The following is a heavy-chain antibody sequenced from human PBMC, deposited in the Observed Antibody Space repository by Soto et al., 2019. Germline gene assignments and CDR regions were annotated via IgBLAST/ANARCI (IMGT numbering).Heavy chain of an antibody. D-gene: IGHD2-2*01. CDR1: GGSISSGGYY. CDR3: ARVGLVEYCRSNSCYENWFDP. Sequence: SETLSLTCTVSGGSISSGGYYWSWIRQHPGKGLEWIGYIYYSGSTYYNPSLKSRVTISVDTSKNQFSLKLSSVTAADTAVYYCARVGLVEYCRSNSCYENWFDPWGQGTLVTVSS. CDR2: IYYSGST. J-gene: IGHJ5*02. V-gene: IGHV4-31*03.